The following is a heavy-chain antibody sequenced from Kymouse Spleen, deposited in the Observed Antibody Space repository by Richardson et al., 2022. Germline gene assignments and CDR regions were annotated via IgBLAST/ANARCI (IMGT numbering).Heavy chain of an antibody. CDR2: ISWNSGSI. J-gene: IGHJ6*02. V-gene: IGHV3-9*01. Sequence: EVQLVESGGGLVQPGRSLRLSCAASGFTFDDYAMHWVRQAPGKGLEWVSGISWNSGSIGYADSVKGRFTISRDNAKNSLYLQMNSLRAEDTALYYCAKDIPSYSSSWGYYYYYGMDVWGQGTTVTVSS. D-gene: IGHD6-13*01. CDR3: AKDIPSYSSSWGYYYYYGMDV. CDR1: GFTFDDYA.